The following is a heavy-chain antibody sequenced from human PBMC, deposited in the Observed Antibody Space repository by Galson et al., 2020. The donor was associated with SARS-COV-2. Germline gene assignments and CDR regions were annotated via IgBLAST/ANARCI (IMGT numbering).Heavy chain of an antibody. D-gene: IGHD3-10*01. V-gene: IGHV4-31*03. CDR3: ARDRGFGGFLDY. CDR2: IYYSGSP. Sequence: ASETLSLTCTVSGDSISSDGYHWSWIRQHPEKGLEWIGSIYYSGSPYYNPSLESRVTISVDTSKNQFSLKLSSVTAADTAVYYCARDRGFGGFLDYWGQGTLVTVSS. CDR1: GDSISSDGYH. J-gene: IGHJ4*02.